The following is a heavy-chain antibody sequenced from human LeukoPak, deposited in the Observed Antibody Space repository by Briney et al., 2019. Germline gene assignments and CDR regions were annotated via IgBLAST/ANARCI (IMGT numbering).Heavy chain of an antibody. D-gene: IGHD3-22*01. CDR3: ARVPNYYDSSGLDY. V-gene: IGHV4-61*01. CDR2: IYYSGTT. J-gene: IGHJ4*02. CDR1: GGSVSSGSYY. Sequence: SETLSLTCTVSGGSVSSGSYYWRWIRQPPGKGLEGIGYIYYSGTTNYNPSLKSRVTISVDTSKNQFSLKLSSVTAADTAVYYCARVPNYYDSSGLDYWGQGTLVTVSS.